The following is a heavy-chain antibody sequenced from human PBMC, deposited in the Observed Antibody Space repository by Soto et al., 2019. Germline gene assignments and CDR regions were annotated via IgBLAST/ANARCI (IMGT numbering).Heavy chain of an antibody. CDR1: GFTFSTYA. V-gene: IGHV3-23*01. D-gene: IGHD5-12*01. J-gene: IGHJ4*02. CDR3: AKVRNGGGYDYGYYFDY. CDR2: ISGSGDST. Sequence: EVQLLESGGGLVQPGGSLRLSCAASGFTFSTYAMSWVRQAPGNGLEWVSAISGSGDSTYYADSVKGRFTISRDNSKNTLYLQMNSLRAEDTAVYYCAKVRNGGGYDYGYYFDYWGQGTLVTVSS.